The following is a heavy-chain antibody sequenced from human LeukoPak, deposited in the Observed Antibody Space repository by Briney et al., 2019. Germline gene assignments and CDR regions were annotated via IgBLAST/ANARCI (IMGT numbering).Heavy chain of an antibody. CDR1: GYSFTSFW. V-gene: IGHV5-51*07. CDR3: ARRGTAGTIDY. D-gene: IGHD1-1*01. Sequence: GESLKISCRGSGYSFTSFWIAWVHQMPGKGLEWMGIIYPGDSDTRYSPSFQGHVTISADKSISTAYLQWSSLKASDTAMYYCARRGTAGTIDYWGQGTLVTVSS. CDR2: IYPGDSDT. J-gene: IGHJ4*02.